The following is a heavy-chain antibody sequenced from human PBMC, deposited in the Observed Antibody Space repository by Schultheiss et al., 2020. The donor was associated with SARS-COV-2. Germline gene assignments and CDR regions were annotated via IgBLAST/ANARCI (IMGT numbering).Heavy chain of an antibody. CDR2: IYYTGNT. J-gene: IGHJ4*02. CDR1: AGSVSTHY. CDR3: ARGGYGGNDFDY. D-gene: IGHD4-23*01. Sequence: SETLSLTCSVSAGSVSTHYWSWIRQPPGKGLEWIGHIYYTGNTNQNPSLKSRVTISLDTSKNQFSLNVSSVTAADTAVYYCARGGYGGNDFDYWGQGTLVTVSS. V-gene: IGHV4-59*02.